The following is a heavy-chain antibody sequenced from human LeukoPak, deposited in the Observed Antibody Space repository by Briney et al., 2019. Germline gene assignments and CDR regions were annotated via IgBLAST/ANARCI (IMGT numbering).Heavy chain of an antibody. CDR3: ARPGQSSWWVYFNY. V-gene: IGHV4-4*09. D-gene: IGHD2-15*01. CDR2: VHTSGST. J-gene: IGHJ4*02. CDR1: GGSSSGYY. Sequence: SETLSLTCTVSGGSSSGYYWTWIRQPSGKGLEWIGSVHTSGSTDYNPSLKNRVTMSVDVSKNQFSLRLSSVTAADTAVYYCARPGQSSWWVYFNYWGQGTPVTVSS.